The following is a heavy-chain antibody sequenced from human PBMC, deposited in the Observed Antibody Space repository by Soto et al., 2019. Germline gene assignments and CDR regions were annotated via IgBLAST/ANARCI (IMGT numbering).Heavy chain of an antibody. V-gene: IGHV5-10-1*01. CDR1: GYSFTSYW. D-gene: IGHD2-2*01. J-gene: IGHJ6*02. Sequence: GESLKISCKGSGYSFTSYWISWVRQMPGKGLEWMGRIDPSDSYTNYSPSFQGHVTISADKSISTAYLQWSSLKASDTAMYYCARLPQLGYCSSTSCYGGYYYYGMDVWGRGTTVTVSS. CDR2: IDPSDSYT. CDR3: ARLPQLGYCSSTSCYGGYYYYGMDV.